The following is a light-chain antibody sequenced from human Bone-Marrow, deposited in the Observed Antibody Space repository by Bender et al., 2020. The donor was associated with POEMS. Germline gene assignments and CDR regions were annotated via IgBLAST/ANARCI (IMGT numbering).Light chain of an antibody. J-gene: IGLJ3*02. CDR1: TTDVGAYNS. CDR3: QSYENRLGGWV. CDR2: DVS. V-gene: IGLV2-11*01. Sequence: QSALTQPRSVSGSPGQSVTISCTGTTTDVGAYNSVSWYQQHPGKAPQLMLYDVSKRPSGVPDRFSGSKSGTSASLAITGLQAEDEGDYYCQSYENRLGGWVFGGGTKLTVL.